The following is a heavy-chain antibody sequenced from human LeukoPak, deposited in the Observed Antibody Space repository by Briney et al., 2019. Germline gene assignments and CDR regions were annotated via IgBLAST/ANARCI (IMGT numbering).Heavy chain of an antibody. J-gene: IGHJ4*02. Sequence: SQTLSLTCTVSGGSISSYYWSWIRQPPGKGLEWIGYIYYSGSTNYNPSLKSRVTISVDTSKNQFSLKLSSVTAADTAVYYCARGSRLWFGELTLDYWGQGTLVTVSS. V-gene: IGHV4-59*01. CDR1: GGSISSYY. D-gene: IGHD3-10*01. CDR2: IYYSGST. CDR3: ARGSRLWFGELTLDY.